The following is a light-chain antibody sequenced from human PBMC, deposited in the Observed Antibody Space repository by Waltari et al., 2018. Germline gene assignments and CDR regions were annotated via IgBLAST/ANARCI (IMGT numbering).Light chain of an antibody. CDR1: QTTSTS. CDR3: QQRYTWPLA. J-gene: IGKJ4*01. Sequence: EIVLTQSPATLSLSPGHSAALPCRAGQTTSTSFAWYQKKPAQPPRLVIYDASNRATDIPARFSGSGSETDFTLTISSLEAEDFAVYYCQQRYTWPLAFGGGTTVEIK. V-gene: IGKV3-11*01. CDR2: DAS.